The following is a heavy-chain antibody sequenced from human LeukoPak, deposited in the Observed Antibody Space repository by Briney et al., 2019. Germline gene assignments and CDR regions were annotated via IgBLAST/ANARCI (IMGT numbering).Heavy chain of an antibody. J-gene: IGHJ5*02. CDR1: GYTFTSYD. V-gene: IGHV1-8*01. Sequence: ASVKVSCKASGYTFTSYDINWVRQATGQGLEWMGWMNPNSGNTGYAQKFQGRVTMTRNTSISTAYMELSSLRSEDTAVYYCARDNYDFWSALFWFDPWGQGTLVTVSS. CDR2: MNPNSGNT. D-gene: IGHD3-3*01. CDR3: ARDNYDFWSALFWFDP.